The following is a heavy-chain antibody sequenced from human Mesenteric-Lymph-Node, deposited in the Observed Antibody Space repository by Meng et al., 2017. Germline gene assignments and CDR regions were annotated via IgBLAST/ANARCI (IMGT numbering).Heavy chain of an antibody. J-gene: IGHJ4*02. CDR2: ISYDGSNK. Sequence: QVQLVESGGGVVQPWRSLRLSCATSGFTFSTYGMHWVRQAPGKGLEWVAVISYDGSNKYYAESVKGRFTISRDNSKNTLHLQMNSLRAEDTAVYYCAKVAYASTWYVPHFDYWGQGTLVTVSS. V-gene: IGHV3-30*18. D-gene: IGHD6-13*01. CDR1: GFTFSTYG. CDR3: AKVAYASTWYVPHFDY.